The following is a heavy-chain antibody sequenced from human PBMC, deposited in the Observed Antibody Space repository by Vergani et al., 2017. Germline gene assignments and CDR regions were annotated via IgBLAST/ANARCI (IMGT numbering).Heavy chain of an antibody. CDR2: IDNTGRP. Sequence: QVQLQQWGGGLLKPSETLSLTCVVNGGSFTSYHWTWIRQSPGAGLEWVGDIDNTGRPDYNPSLKSLVTMSVDKSRNQFSLTLNSVTATDTAIYFCARVNTETNGHLYYYYYMDVWGQGTAVTVS. CDR3: ARVNTETNGHLYYYYYMDV. CDR1: GGSFTSYH. V-gene: IGHV4-34*01. D-gene: IGHD4-11*01. J-gene: IGHJ6*03.